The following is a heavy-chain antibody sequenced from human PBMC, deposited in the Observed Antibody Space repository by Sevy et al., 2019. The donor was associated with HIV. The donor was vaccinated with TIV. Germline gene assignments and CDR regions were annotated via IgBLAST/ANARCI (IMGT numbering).Heavy chain of an antibody. CDR1: GFSISGYG. D-gene: IGHD6-19*01. J-gene: IGHJ4*02. V-gene: IGHV3-33*01. Sequence: GGSLRLSCAASGFSISGYGMHWVRQAPGKGLEWVAVIWYDGTNKEYADSVKGRFTISRDNSKNTLHLQMNSLRAEDTDVYYCAREDIRVAGIGYYFHSWGQGTLVTVSS. CDR2: IWYDGTNK. CDR3: AREDIRVAGIGYYFHS.